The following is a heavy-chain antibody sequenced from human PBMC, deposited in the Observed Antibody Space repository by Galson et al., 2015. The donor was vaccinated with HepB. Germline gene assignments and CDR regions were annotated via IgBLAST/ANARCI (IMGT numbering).Heavy chain of an antibody. CDR1: GDSVSSNSAA. CDR3: ARSPSSPRRRFYYYYGMDV. CDR2: TYYRSKWYN. V-gene: IGHV6-1*01. J-gene: IGHJ6*02. Sequence: CAISGDSVSSNSAAWNWTRQSPSRGLEWLGRTYYRSKWYNDYAVSVKSRITINPDTSKNQFSLQLNSVTPEDTAVYYCARSPSSPRRRFYYYYGMDVWGQGTTVTVSS.